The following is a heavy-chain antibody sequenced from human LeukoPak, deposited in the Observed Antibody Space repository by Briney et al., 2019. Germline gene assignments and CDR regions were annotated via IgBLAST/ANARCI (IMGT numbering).Heavy chain of an antibody. D-gene: IGHD2-2*01. CDR3: ARVIVVVPAGDWFDP. CDR1: GYTFTSYG. Sequence: ASVKVSCKASGYTFTSYGISWVRQAPGQGLEWMGWISAYNGNTNYAQKLQGRVTMTTDTSTSTAYMELRSLGSDDTAVYYCARVIVVVPAGDWFDPWGQGTLVTVSS. V-gene: IGHV1-18*01. CDR2: ISAYNGNT. J-gene: IGHJ5*02.